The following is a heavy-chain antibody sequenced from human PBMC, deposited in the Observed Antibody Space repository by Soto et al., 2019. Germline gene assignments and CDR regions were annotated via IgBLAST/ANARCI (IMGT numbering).Heavy chain of an antibody. J-gene: IGHJ6*03. V-gene: IGHV3-7*01. D-gene: IGHD3-3*01. CDR1: GFTFSSYW. CDR3: ARAFTIFGVVTPYYYYYMDV. Sequence: PGGSLRLSCAASGFTFSSYWMSWVRQAPGKGLEWVANIKQDGSEKYYVDSVKGRFTISRDNAKNSLYLQMNSLRAEDTAVYYCARAFTIFGVVTPYYYYYMDVWGKGTTVTGSS. CDR2: IKQDGSEK.